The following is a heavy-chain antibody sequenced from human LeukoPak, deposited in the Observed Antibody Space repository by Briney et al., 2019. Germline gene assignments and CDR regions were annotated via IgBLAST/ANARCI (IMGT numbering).Heavy chain of an antibody. CDR1: GGSFSGYY. V-gene: IGHV4-34*01. D-gene: IGHD3-22*01. J-gene: IGHJ4*02. CDR2: INHSGST. Sequence: SETLSLTCAVYGGSFSGYYWSWIRQPPGKGLEWIGEINHSGSTNYNPSLKSRVTISVDTSKNQFSLKLSSVTAADTAAYYCARVGDLDSSGYYYDYWGQGTLVTVSS. CDR3: ARVGDLDSSGYYYDY.